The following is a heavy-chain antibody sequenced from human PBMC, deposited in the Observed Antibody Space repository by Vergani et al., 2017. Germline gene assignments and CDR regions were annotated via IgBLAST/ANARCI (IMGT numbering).Heavy chain of an antibody. V-gene: IGHV5-51*01. J-gene: IGHJ3*02. Sequence: EVQLVQSGAEVKKPGESLKISCKGSGFSFSTYWIGWVRQMPGKGLEWMGLIFPGDSKIRSSLSFQGWVTISADKSISTAYLKWYSLQASDTAMYYCARLGDGYYYHGFDIWGQGTAVTVSS. CDR3: ARLGDGYYYHGFDI. CDR1: GFSFSTYW. CDR2: IFPGDSKI. D-gene: IGHD3-3*01.